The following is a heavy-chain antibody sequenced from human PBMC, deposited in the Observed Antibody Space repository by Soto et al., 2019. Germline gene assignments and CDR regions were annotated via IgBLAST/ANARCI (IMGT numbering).Heavy chain of an antibody. Sequence: ASVKVSCKVSGYTLTELSMHWVRQAPGKGLEWMGGFDPEDGETIYAQKFQGRVTMTEDTSTDTAYMELSSLRSEDTAVYYCAKDLISYGHQINDYRGQGTLVTVSS. CDR1: GYTLTELS. CDR3: AKDLISYGHQINDY. CDR2: FDPEDGET. J-gene: IGHJ4*02. D-gene: IGHD5-18*01. V-gene: IGHV1-24*01.